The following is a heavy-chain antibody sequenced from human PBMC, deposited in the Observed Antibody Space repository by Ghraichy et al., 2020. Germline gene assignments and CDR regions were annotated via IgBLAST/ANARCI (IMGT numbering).Heavy chain of an antibody. CDR1: GYTFTSYG. D-gene: IGHD3/OR15-3a*01. CDR3: ARDWGYMIFGVVNPIDY. J-gene: IGHJ4*02. Sequence: ASVKVSCKASGYTFTSYGISWVRQAPGQGLEWMGWFSAYNGNTNYAQKLQGRVTMTTDTSTSTAYMELRSLRSDDTAVYYCARDWGYMIFGVVNPIDYWGQGTLVTVSS. V-gene: IGHV1-18*01. CDR2: FSAYNGNT.